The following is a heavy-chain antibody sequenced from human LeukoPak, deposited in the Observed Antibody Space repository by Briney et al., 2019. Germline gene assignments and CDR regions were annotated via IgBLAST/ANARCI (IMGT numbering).Heavy chain of an antibody. CDR2: IYYSGST. CDR3: ARAKGNWFDP. V-gene: IGHV4-39*07. CDR1: GGSISSSSYY. Sequence: SETLSLTCTVSGGSISSSSYYWGWIRQPPGKGLEWIGSIYYSGSTYYNPSLKSRVTISVDTSKNQFSLKLSSVTAADTAVYYCARAKGNWFDPWGQGTLVTVSS. J-gene: IGHJ5*02.